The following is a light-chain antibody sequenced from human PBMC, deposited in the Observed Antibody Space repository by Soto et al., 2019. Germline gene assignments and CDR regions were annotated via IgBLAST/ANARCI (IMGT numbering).Light chain of an antibody. V-gene: IGLV2-8*01. Sequence: QSVLPQPPSASGSPGQSVTISCPGTSSDVGGYNYVSWYQQHPGKAPKLMIYEVSKRPSGVPDRFSGSKSGNTASLTVSGLQAEDEADYYCSSYADSTLYVFGTGTKVTVL. CDR3: SSYADSTLYV. CDR1: SSDVGGYNY. J-gene: IGLJ1*01. CDR2: EVS.